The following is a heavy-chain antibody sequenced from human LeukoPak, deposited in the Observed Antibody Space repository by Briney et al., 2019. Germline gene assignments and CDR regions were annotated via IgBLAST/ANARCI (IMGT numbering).Heavy chain of an antibody. CDR3: TTTEGDRYFDWLLYQYYFDY. CDR1: GFTFSNAW. V-gene: IGHV3-15*01. J-gene: IGHJ4*02. Sequence: PGGSLRLSCAASGFTFSNAWMSWVRQAPGKGLEWVGRIKSKTDGGTTDYAAPVKGRFTISRDDSKNTLYLQMNGLKTEDTAVYYCTTTEGDRYFDWLLYQYYFDYWGQGTLVTVSS. D-gene: IGHD3-9*01. CDR2: IKSKTDGGTT.